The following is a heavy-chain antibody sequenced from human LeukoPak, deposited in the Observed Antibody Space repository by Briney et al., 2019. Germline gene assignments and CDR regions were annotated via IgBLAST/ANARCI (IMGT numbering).Heavy chain of an antibody. CDR2: ISAYNGNT. CDR3: ARVGVEWSWYYFDY. D-gene: IGHD3-3*01. CDR1: GYTFTSYY. J-gene: IGHJ4*02. V-gene: IGHV1-18*04. Sequence: GASVKVSCKASGYTFTSYYMHWVRQAPGQGLEWMGWISAYNGNTNYAQKLQGRVTMTTDTSTSTAYMELRSLRSDDTAVYYCARVGVEWSWYYFDYWGQGTLVTVSS.